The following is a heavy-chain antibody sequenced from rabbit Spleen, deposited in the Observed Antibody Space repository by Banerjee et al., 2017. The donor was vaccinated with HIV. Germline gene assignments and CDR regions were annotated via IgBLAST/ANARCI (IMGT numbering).Heavy chain of an antibody. CDR1: GFSFSANYY. CDR3: ARDAGTSFSTYGMDL. D-gene: IGHD8-1*01. CDR2: IYGGSSGST. J-gene: IGHJ6*01. Sequence: QSLEESGGGLVRPEGSLTLTCTASGFSFSANYYMCWVRQAPGKGLEWIACIYGGSSGSTYYATWAKGRFTISKTSSTTVTLQMTSLTAADTATYFCARDAGTSFSTYGMDLWGQGTLVTVS. V-gene: IGHV1S40*01.